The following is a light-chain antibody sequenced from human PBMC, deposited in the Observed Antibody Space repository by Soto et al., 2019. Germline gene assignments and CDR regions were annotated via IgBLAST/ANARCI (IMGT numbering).Light chain of an antibody. Sequence: EIVLTQSPATLSLSPGERATLSCRASQSVSNFLAWYQQKPGQAPRLLIYNASNRATGIPARFSGSGSGTDFTLTISSLEPEDFAVYYCQQYGSSLFTFGPGTKVDFK. CDR3: QQYGSSLFT. CDR2: NAS. CDR1: QSVSNF. J-gene: IGKJ3*01. V-gene: IGKV3-11*01.